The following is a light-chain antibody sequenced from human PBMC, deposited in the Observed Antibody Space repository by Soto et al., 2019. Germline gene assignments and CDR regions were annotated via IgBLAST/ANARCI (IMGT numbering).Light chain of an antibody. CDR3: QQYGSTPIT. J-gene: IGKJ5*01. V-gene: IGKV3-20*01. Sequence: EIVMTQSPATLSASPGERATLSCRASQNVGNNLVWYQQKPGQAPRLLIYAASTRAAAIPDRFSGSGSGTDFTLTISRLEPEDFAVYYCQQYGSTPITFAQGTRLEIK. CDR2: AAS. CDR1: QNVGNN.